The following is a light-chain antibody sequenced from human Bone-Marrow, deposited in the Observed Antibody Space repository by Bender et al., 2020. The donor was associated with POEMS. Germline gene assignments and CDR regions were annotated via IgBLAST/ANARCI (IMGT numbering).Light chain of an antibody. CDR1: SSDVGSYNY. J-gene: IGLJ2*01. CDR3: ASFSSSSTLEI. Sequence: QSALTQPASVSGSPGQSVTISCTGTSSDVGSYNYVSWFQQHPGKAPKVIIYDVSKRPSGVPDRFSGSKSGNTASLTVSGLQAEDEADYYCASFSSSSTLEIFGGGTKLTVL. V-gene: IGLV2-8*01. CDR2: DVS.